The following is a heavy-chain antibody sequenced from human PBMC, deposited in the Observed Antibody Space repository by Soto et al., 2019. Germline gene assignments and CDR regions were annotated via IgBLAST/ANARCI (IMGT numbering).Heavy chain of an antibody. V-gene: IGHV4-39*01. J-gene: IGHJ4*02. D-gene: IGHD2-2*01. Sequence: QLQLQESGPGLVKPSETLSLTCTVSGGSISSSSYYWGWIRQPPGKGLEWIGSIYYSGSPYYNPSLKSRVTISVGTSKNQFSLKLSYVTAADTAVYYFARQDIVVVPAATSVDYWGQGTLVTGSS. CDR2: IYYSGSP. CDR1: GGSISSSSYY. CDR3: ARQDIVVVPAATSVDY.